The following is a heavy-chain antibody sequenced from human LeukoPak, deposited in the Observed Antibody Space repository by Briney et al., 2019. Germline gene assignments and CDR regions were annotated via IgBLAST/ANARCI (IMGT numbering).Heavy chain of an antibody. Sequence: SETLSLTCTVSGGSISSYYWSWIRQPPGKGLEWIGYIYYSGSTNYNPSLKSRVTISVDTSKNQFSLKLSSVTAADTAVYYCARDGHGSGSWYYFDYWGQGTLVTVSS. J-gene: IGHJ4*02. CDR2: IYYSGST. CDR3: ARDGHGSGSWYYFDY. D-gene: IGHD3-10*01. CDR1: GGSISSYY. V-gene: IGHV4-59*01.